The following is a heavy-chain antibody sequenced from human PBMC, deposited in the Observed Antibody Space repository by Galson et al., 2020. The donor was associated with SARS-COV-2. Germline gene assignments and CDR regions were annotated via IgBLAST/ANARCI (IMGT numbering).Heavy chain of an antibody. D-gene: IGHD3-3*01. V-gene: IGHV3-30*01. CDR3: ARDGKYYDFWSGYLVPDVSGYYYYYMDV. CDR1: GFTFSSYA. CDR2: ISYDGSNK. J-gene: IGHJ6*03. Sequence: GESLKISCAASGFTFSSYAMHWVRQAPGKGLEWVAVISYDGSNKYYADSVKGRFTISRDNSKNTLYLQMNSLRAEDTAVYYCARDGKYYDFWSGYLVPDVSGYYYYYMDVWGKGTTVTVSS.